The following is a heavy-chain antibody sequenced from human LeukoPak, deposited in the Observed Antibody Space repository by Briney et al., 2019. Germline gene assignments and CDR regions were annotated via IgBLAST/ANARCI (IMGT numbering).Heavy chain of an antibody. CDR1: GGSLNDYY. V-gene: IGHV4-59*08. CDR2: IYYNGSP. CDR3: ARASYSYDINGWVPFDY. J-gene: IGHJ4*02. Sequence: SETLSLTCTVSGGSLNDYYWSWIRQPPGKRMEWIGYIYYNGSPNYNPSLESRVTISGDTSKNQFSLRLSSVTAADTAVYYCARASYSYDINGWVPFDYWGQGTLVTVSS. D-gene: IGHD3-22*01.